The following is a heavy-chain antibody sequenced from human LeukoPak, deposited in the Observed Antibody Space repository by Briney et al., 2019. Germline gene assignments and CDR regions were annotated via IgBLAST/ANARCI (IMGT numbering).Heavy chain of an antibody. V-gene: IGHV1-18*01. CDR3: AREHSSSWDQFDY. CDR2: FNPENGNT. CDR1: GYSFVGYG. Sequence: ASVNVSCKASGYSFVGYGITWVRQAPGQGLEWMGWFNPENGNTNYAQKVQGRVTMTADTSTSTSYMELRSLRSDDTAVYYCAREHSSSWDQFDYWGQGTLATVSS. J-gene: IGHJ4*02. D-gene: IGHD6-13*01.